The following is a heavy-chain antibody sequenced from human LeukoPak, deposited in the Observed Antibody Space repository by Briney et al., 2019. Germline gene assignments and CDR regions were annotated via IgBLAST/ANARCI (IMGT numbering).Heavy chain of an antibody. D-gene: IGHD2-2*01. CDR3: AKGRSSSSTGVDY. CDR1: GFTFSSYW. V-gene: IGHV3-74*01. J-gene: IGHJ4*02. Sequence: GGSLRLSCAASGFTFSSYWMHWVRQAPGKGLVWVSRINSDGGSTSYADSVKGRFTISRDNSKNTLYLQMNSLRAEETAVYYCAKGRSSSSTGVDYWGQGTLVTVSS. CDR2: INSDGGST.